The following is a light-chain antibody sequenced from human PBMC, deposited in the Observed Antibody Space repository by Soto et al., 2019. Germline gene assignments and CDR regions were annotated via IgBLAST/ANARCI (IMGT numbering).Light chain of an antibody. CDR2: DAS. CDR1: QSISGW. CDR3: QQYSSYSY. Sequence: DIQMTQSPSTLSASVGDRVTITCRASQSISGWLAWYQQKPGKAPNLLISDASSLESGVPSRFSCSGSGTEFTRTISGLQPDDFATYYCQQYSSYSYFGQGTKLEIK. V-gene: IGKV1-5*01. J-gene: IGKJ2*01.